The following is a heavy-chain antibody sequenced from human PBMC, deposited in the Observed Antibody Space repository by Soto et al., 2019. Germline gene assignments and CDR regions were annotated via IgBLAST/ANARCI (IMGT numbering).Heavy chain of an antibody. D-gene: IGHD2-2*03. V-gene: IGHV3-30-3*01. J-gene: IGHJ5*02. CDR3: ARDNDVDIVVLPAALYP. CDR1: GFTFSSYA. Sequence: QVQLVESGGGVVQPGRSLRLSCAASGFTFSSYAMHWVRQAPGKGLEWVAVISYDGSNKYYADSVKDRFTISRDNSKNTLYLQMNSLRAEDTAVYYCARDNDVDIVVLPAALYPWGQGTLVTVSS. CDR2: ISYDGSNK.